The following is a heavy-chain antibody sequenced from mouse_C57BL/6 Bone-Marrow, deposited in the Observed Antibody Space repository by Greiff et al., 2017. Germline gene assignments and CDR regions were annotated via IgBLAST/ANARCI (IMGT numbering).Heavy chain of an antibody. CDR3: ARVGSDY. CDR2: IYPGSGST. CDR1: GYTFTSYW. J-gene: IGHJ2*01. D-gene: IGHD1-1*02. Sequence: VQLQQPGAELVKPGASVQMSCKASGYTFTSYWITWVKQRPGQGLEWIGDIYPGSGSTNYNEKFKSKATLTVDTSSSTAYMQLSSLKSDDSEVYYCARVGSDYWGQGTTLTVSS. V-gene: IGHV1-55*01.